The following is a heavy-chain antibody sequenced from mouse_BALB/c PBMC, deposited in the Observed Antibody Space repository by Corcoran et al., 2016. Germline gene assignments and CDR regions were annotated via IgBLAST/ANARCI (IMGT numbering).Heavy chain of an antibody. CDR2: INPYNDGT. J-gene: IGHJ1*01. D-gene: IGHD2-3*01. V-gene: IGHV1S136*01. Sequence: EVQLQQSGPELVKPGASVKMSCKASGYTFTSYVMHWVKQKPGQGLEWIGYINPYNDGTKYDEKFNGKATLTSDKSSSTAYMELSSLTSEDSAVYYCARRGWLLRPSYWYFDVWGAGTTVTVSS. CDR1: GYTFTSYV. CDR3: ARRGWLLRPSYWYFDV.